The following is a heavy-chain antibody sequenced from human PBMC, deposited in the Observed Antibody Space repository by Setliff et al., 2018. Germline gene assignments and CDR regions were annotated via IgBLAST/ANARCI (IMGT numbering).Heavy chain of an antibody. V-gene: IGHV3-7*01. Sequence: PGGSLRLSCEASGFSFRTYWLSWVRQAPGKGLEWVASINPDGSAKYHADSVKGRLTISRDNAKNSLYLQMNSLRAEDTAVYYCVKTHWDTWIRGAFDIWGQGTMVTVSS. J-gene: IGHJ3*02. CDR3: VKTHWDTWIRGAFDI. CDR1: GFSFRTYW. D-gene: IGHD3-10*01. CDR2: INPDGSAK.